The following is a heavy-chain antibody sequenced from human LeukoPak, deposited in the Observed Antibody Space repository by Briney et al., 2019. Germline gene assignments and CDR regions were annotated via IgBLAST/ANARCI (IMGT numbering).Heavy chain of an antibody. J-gene: IGHJ5*02. D-gene: IGHD5-24*01. CDR1: GYSISSGYY. V-gene: IGHV4-38-2*02. Sequence: SETLSLTCSVSGYSISSGYYWTWIRQPPGKGLEWIGTIRHSGTTYYNPSLKSRVTISIDSSKNQFSLRLTSVTAADTAVYYCARDYALTSLEMATILNWFDPWGQGTLVTVSS. CDR2: IRHSGTT. CDR3: ARDYALTSLEMATILNWFDP.